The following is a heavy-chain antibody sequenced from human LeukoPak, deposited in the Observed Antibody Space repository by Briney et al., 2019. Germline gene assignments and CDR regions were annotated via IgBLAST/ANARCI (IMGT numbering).Heavy chain of an antibody. CDR2: IIPIFGTA. J-gene: IGHJ4*02. V-gene: IGHV1-69*05. CDR1: GGTFSRNA. CDR3: AREDGASYSLDH. Sequence: SVKASCKASGGTFSRNAISWVRQAPGQGLEWMGGIIPIFGTANYAQKFQGRVTITTDESTTTAYMELSSPRSEDTAVYYCAREDGASYSLDHWGQGTLVTVSS. D-gene: IGHD1-26*01.